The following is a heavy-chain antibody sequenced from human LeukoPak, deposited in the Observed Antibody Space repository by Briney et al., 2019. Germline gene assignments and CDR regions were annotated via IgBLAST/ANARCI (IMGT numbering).Heavy chain of an antibody. D-gene: IGHD5-12*01. CDR2: IYPGDSDT. CDR1: GYSFTSYW. CDR3: ARLDGYSGYDYYFDY. V-gene: IGHV5-51*01. J-gene: IGHJ4*02. Sequence: GESLKISCKGSGYSFTSYWIGWVRQMPGKGLEWMGIIYPGDSDTRYSPSFQGQVTISADKSISTAYLQWSSLKASDTAMYYCARLDGYSGYDYYFDYWGPGTLVTVSS.